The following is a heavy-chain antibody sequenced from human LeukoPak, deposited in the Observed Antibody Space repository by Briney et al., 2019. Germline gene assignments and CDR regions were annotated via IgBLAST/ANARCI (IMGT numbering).Heavy chain of an antibody. Sequence: SQTLSLTCAVSGDSVSMNNGAWNWIRQSPSGGLEWLGRTDYMSKGYNDYAISVKSRLTINADTSKHQFSLQLDSVTPADAAVYYCARARDYGAMYYFDYWGQGTLVTVSS. V-gene: IGHV6-1*01. D-gene: IGHD4-17*01. CDR3: ARARDYGAMYYFDY. CDR1: GDSVSMNNGA. CDR2: TDYMSKGYN. J-gene: IGHJ4*02.